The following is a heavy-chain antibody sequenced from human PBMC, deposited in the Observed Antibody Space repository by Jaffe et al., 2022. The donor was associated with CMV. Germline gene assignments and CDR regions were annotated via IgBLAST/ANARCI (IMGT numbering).Heavy chain of an antibody. J-gene: IGHJ5*02. D-gene: IGHD4-17*01. V-gene: IGHV5-51*01. Sequence: EVQLVQSGAEVKKPGESLKISCKGSGYSFTSYWIGWVRQMPGKGLEWMGIIYPGDSDTRYSPSFQGQVTISADKSISTAYLQWSSLKASDTAMYYCARQPADYGDYDLQVWFDPWGQGTLVTVSS. CDR3: ARQPADYGDYDLQVWFDP. CDR2: IYPGDSDT. CDR1: GYSFTSYW.